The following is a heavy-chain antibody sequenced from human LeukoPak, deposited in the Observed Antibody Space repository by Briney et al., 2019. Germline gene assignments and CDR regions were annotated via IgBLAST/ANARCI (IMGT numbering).Heavy chain of an antibody. J-gene: IGHJ4*02. D-gene: IGHD1-26*01. CDR2: IYHSGST. V-gene: IGHV4-38-2*01. CDR1: GYSISSGYY. Sequence: PSETLSLTCAVSGYSISSGYYWGWIRQPPGKGLEWIGSIYHSGSTYYNPSLKSRVTISVDTSKNQFSLKLSSVTAADTAVYYCARHKVSQWELRGHYFDYWGQGTLVTVSS. CDR3: ARHKVSQWELRGHYFDY.